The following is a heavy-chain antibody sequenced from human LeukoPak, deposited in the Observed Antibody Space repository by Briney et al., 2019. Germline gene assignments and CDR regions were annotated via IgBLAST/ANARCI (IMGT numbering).Heavy chain of an antibody. Sequence: GASVKVSCKASGYSFTNYGISWVRQAPGQGLEWMGWISAYNDNAHYAQGLEGRVTMTSETSTRTAYMELRSLRSDGTAVYYCGRSTLGIEFDYWGQGSLVTVSS. CDR3: GRSTLGIEFDY. D-gene: IGHD7-27*01. CDR2: ISAYNDNA. V-gene: IGHV1-18*01. CDR1: GYSFTNYG. J-gene: IGHJ4*02.